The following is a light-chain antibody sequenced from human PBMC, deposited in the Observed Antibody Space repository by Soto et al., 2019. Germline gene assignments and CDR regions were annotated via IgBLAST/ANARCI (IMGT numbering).Light chain of an antibody. Sequence: IHMTQSPSFLSASVGNRVTITCRASQSISSYLNWYQQKPGKAPKLLIYAASSLQSGVPSRFSGSGSGTDFTFTISSLQTEDIATYYCQQYDNLPITFGQGTRLEIK. J-gene: IGKJ5*01. CDR2: AAS. CDR3: QQYDNLPIT. CDR1: QSISSY. V-gene: IGKV1-33*01.